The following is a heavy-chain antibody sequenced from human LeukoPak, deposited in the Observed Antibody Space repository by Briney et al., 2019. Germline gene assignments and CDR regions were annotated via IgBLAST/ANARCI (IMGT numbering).Heavy chain of an antibody. CDR2: IYYSGST. CDR3: ARPGLDYYDSSGYYIEAFDI. J-gene: IGHJ3*02. V-gene: IGHV4-39*01. D-gene: IGHD3-22*01. Sequence: AGGSLRLSCAASGFTFSIYAMSWVRQAPGKGLEWIGSIYYSGSTYYNPSLKSRVTISVDTSKSQFSLKLSSVTAADTAVYYCARPGLDYYDSSGYYIEAFDIWGQGTMVTVSS. CDR1: GFTFSIYA.